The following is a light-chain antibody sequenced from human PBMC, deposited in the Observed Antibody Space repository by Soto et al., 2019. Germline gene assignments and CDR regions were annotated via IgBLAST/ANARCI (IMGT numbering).Light chain of an antibody. Sequence: PGERATLSCRASQSVSSSYLAWYQQKPGQAPRLLIYGASSRAIGIPDRFSGSGSGTDFTLTISRLQSEDFAVYYCQQYNNWPLTVGGGTKVEI. V-gene: IGKV3-20*01. CDR1: QSVSSSY. J-gene: IGKJ4*01. CDR2: GAS. CDR3: QQYNNWPLT.